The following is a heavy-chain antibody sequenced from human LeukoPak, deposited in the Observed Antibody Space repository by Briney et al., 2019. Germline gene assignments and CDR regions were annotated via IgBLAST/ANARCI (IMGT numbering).Heavy chain of an antibody. CDR2: IRQDGNEK. D-gene: IGHD6-13*01. CDR1: EFTLSNYW. Sequence: PPGGSLRLSCAGAEFTLSNYWMSWVRQAPGKGLEWVANIRQDGNEKYYVDSVKGRFTISRDNAKNSLYLQMNSLRVEDTAVYYCARLRAAQTYDYWGQGTLVTVSS. CDR3: ARLRAAQTYDY. J-gene: IGHJ4*02. V-gene: IGHV3-7*04.